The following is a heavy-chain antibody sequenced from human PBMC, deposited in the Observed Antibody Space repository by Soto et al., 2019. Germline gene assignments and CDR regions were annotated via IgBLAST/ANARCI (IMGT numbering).Heavy chain of an antibody. V-gene: IGHV1-18*01. CDR1: GYTFTSYG. CDR3: ARPHGDPYGMDV. CDR2: ISAYNGNT. J-gene: IGHJ6*02. D-gene: IGHD2-21*02. Sequence: QVQLVQSGAEVKKPGASVKVSCKASGYTFTSYGISWVRQAPGQGLEWMGWISAYNGNTNYAQKLQGRVTMTTDKSTSTAYMELRILRCDDTAVYSGARPHGDPYGMDVWGQGTTVTVSS.